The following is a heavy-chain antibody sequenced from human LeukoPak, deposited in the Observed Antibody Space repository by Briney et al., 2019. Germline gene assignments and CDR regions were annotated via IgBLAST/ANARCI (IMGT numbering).Heavy chain of an antibody. Sequence: GGSLRLSCAASGFTFSSYSMNWVRQAPGKGLEWVSSISSSSSYIYYADSVKGRFTISRDNAKNSLYLQMNSLRAEDTAVYYCARGVDTVATIDYWGQGTLVTVSS. CDR2: ISSSSSYI. V-gene: IGHV3-21*01. CDR3: ARGVDTVATIDY. CDR1: GFTFSSYS. J-gene: IGHJ4*02. D-gene: IGHD5-12*01.